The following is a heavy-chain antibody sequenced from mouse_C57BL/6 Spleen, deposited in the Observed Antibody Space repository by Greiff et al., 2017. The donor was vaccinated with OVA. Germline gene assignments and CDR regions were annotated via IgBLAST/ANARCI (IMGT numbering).Heavy chain of an antibody. J-gene: IGHJ3*01. Sequence: VQGVESGAELVRPGTSVKVSCKASGYAFTNYLIEWVKQRPGQGLEWIGVINPGSGGTNYNEKFKGKATLTADKSSSTAYMQLSSLTSEDSAVYFCARQYYGNFWFAYWGQGTLVTVSA. CDR1: GYAFTNYL. D-gene: IGHD2-1*01. V-gene: IGHV1-54*01. CDR3: ARQYYGNFWFAY. CDR2: INPGSGGT.